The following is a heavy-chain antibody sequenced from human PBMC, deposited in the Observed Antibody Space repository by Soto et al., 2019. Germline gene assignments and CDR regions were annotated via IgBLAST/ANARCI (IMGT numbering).Heavy chain of an antibody. CDR3: AKGRGYCSSTSCLRTRPYYYYMDV. CDR1: GGSISSYY. D-gene: IGHD2-2*01. J-gene: IGHJ6*03. V-gene: IGHV4-59*01. CDR2: IYYSGST. Sequence: SETLSLTCTVSGGSISSYYWSWIRQPPGKGLEWIGYIYYSGSTNYNPSLKSRVTISVDTSKNQFSLKLSSVTAADTAVYYCAKGRGYCSSTSCLRTRPYYYYMDVWGKGTTVTVSS.